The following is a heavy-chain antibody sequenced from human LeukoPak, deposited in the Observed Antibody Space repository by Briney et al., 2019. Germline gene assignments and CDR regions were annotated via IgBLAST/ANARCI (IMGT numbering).Heavy chain of an antibody. V-gene: IGHV4-31*03. CDR3: AREWFGAPFDP. J-gene: IGHJ5*02. CDR1: GGSISSGGYY. CDR2: IYYSGST. Sequence: SQTLSLTCTVSGGSISSGGYYWSRIRQHPGKGLEWIGYIYYSGSTYYNPSLKSRVTISVDTSKNQFSLKLSSVTAADTAVYYCAREWFGAPFDPWGQGTLVTVSS. D-gene: IGHD3-10*01.